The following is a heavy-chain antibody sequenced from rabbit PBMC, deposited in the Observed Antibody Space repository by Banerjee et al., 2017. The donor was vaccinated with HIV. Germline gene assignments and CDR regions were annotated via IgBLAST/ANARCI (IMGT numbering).Heavy chain of an antibody. CDR2: IYTGSGST. CDR1: GFSFSSSYW. J-gene: IGHJ6*01. V-gene: IGHV1S40*01. D-gene: IGHD6-1*01. CDR3: AKYQGYDGNVAAYAL. Sequence: QSLEESGGDLVKPGASLTLTCTASGFSFSSSYWICWVRQAPGKGLEWIACIYTGSGSTYYASWAKGRFTISKTSSTTVTLQMTSLTAADTATYFCAKYQGYDGNVAAYALWGPGTLVTVS.